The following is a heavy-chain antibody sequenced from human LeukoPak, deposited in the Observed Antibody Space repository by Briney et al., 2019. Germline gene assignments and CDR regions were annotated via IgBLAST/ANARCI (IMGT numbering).Heavy chain of an antibody. J-gene: IGHJ4*02. CDR2: INSDGSST. D-gene: IGHD1-26*01. CDR1: GFTFSTYW. CDR3: ASRALSGTYYVYYFDY. Sequence: GGSLRLSCAASGFTFSTYWMHWGRQAPGKGLVWVSCINSDGSSTSYADSVKGRFTISRDNAKNTLYLQMNSLRAEDTAVYYCASRALSGTYYVYYFDYWGQGTLVTVSS. V-gene: IGHV3-74*01.